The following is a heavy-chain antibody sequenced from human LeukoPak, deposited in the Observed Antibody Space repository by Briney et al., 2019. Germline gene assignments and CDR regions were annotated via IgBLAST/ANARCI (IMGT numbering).Heavy chain of an antibody. Sequence: SETLSLTCTVSGGSISSSSYYWSWIRQPPGKGLEWIGEINHSGSTNYNPSLKSRVTISVDTSKNQFSLKLSSVTAADTAVYYCARGPTKLRFLEWLLPPGYYYYMDVWGKGTTVTVSS. J-gene: IGHJ6*03. CDR1: GGSISSSSYY. D-gene: IGHD3-3*01. CDR2: INHSGST. CDR3: ARGPTKLRFLEWLLPPGYYYYMDV. V-gene: IGHV4-39*07.